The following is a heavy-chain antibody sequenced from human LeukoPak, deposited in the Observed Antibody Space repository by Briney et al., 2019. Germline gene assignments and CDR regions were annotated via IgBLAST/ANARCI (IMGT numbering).Heavy chain of an antibody. V-gene: IGHV4-4*07. CDR3: AREGPAPEGYCSSTSCHGWFDP. CDR2: IYSTGST. J-gene: IGHJ5*02. Sequence: PSETLSLTCTVSGGSISGYHWGWIRQPAGKGLEWIGRIYSTGSTNHNTNPSLRGRVTMSIDTSNNQFFLKLSSVTAADTAVYYCAREGPAPEGYCSSTSCHGWFDPWGQGTLVTVSS. D-gene: IGHD2-2*01. CDR1: GGSISGYH.